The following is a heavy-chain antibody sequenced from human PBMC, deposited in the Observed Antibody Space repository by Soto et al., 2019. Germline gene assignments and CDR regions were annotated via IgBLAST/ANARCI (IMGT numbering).Heavy chain of an antibody. J-gene: IGHJ4*02. V-gene: IGHV1-69*02. CDR3: ASIGYCSGGSCYDY. CDR1: GGTFSSYT. D-gene: IGHD2-15*01. CDR2: IIPILGIA. Sequence: QVQLVQSGAEVKKPGSSEKVSCKASGGTFSSYTISWVRQAPGQGLEWMGRIIPILGIANYAQKFQGRVTITADKSTSTAYMELSSLRSEDTAVYYCASIGYCSGGSCYDYWGQGTLVTVSS.